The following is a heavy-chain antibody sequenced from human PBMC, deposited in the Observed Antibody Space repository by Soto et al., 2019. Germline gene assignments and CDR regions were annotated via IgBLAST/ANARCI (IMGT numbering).Heavy chain of an antibody. CDR1: GYTFTSYD. V-gene: IGHV1-8*01. J-gene: IGHJ5*02. D-gene: IGHD6-6*01. CDR2: MNPNSGNT. Sequence: ASVKVSCKASGYTFTSYDINWVRQATGQGLGWMGWMNPNSGNTGYAQKFQGRVTMTRNTSISTAYMELSSLRSEDTAVYYCARAKSSSSPWFDPWGQGTLVTVSS. CDR3: ARAKSSSSPWFDP.